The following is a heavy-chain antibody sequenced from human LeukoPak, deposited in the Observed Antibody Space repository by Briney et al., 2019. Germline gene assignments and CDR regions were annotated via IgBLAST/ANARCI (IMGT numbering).Heavy chain of an antibody. CDR3: ASRITGTTLPY. CDR1: GFTFSRFG. CDR2: ISYDGSNK. D-gene: IGHD1-20*01. J-gene: IGHJ4*02. V-gene: IGHV3-30*03. Sequence: PGGSLRLSCAASGFTFSRFGMHWVRQAPGKGLEWVSIISYDGSNKYYADSVKGRFTISRDNSKNTLYLQMNSLRAEDTAVYYCASRITGTTLPYWGQGTLVTVSS.